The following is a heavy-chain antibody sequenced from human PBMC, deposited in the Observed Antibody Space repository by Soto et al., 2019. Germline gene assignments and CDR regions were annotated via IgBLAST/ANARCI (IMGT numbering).Heavy chain of an antibody. CDR1: GFTFSSYS. CDR2: IGSSSGTI. CDR3: ARKGDFDY. Sequence: RGPLRLSCAASGFTFSSYSMNWVRQAPGKGLEWVSYIGSSSGTIYYADSVKGRFTISRDNAKNSLYLQMNSLRAEDTAVYYCARKGDFDYWGQGTLVTVSS. V-gene: IGHV3-48*01. J-gene: IGHJ4*02.